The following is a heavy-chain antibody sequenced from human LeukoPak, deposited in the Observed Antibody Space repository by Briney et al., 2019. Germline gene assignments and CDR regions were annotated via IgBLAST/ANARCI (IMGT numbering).Heavy chain of an antibody. CDR3: AGGPVYDLWSGYSDY. Sequence: PGGSLRLSSAASGFTFSDYHMNWIRQAPGKGLEWVSYISSSGRAIFYADSVKGRFTISRDSAKNSLYLQMNSLRVEDTAVYYCAGGPVYDLWSGYSDYWGQGTLVTVSS. CDR2: ISSSGRAI. CDR1: GFTFSDYH. J-gene: IGHJ4*02. V-gene: IGHV3-11*04. D-gene: IGHD3-3*01.